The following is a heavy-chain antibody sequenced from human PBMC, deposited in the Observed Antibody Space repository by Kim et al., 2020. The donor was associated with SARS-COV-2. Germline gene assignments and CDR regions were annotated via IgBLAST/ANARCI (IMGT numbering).Heavy chain of an antibody. CDR1: GLSFDSSA. Sequence: GGSLRLSCAASGLSFDSSAMNWVRQAPGKGLEWVAVISYDGRNKEYADSVKGRFTISRDNSKSTLSPQMNSLRVEDTAVYYCARGNYYESVSLSDYYNGMDVWGQGTTVTVSS. J-gene: IGHJ6*02. D-gene: IGHD3-10*01. CDR3: ARGNYYESVSLSDYYNGMDV. CDR2: ISYDGRNK. V-gene: IGHV3-30-3*01.